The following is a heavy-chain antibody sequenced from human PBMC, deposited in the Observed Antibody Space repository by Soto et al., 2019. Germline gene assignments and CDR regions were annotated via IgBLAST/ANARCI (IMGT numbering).Heavy chain of an antibody. J-gene: IGHJ4*02. CDR2: ISSSGGTI. Sequence: PWGSLRLSCGASGFTFSDDYMSWIRQAPGKGLEWVSYISSSGGTIYYADSVKGRFTISRDNAKNSLFLQMNSLRADDTAVYYCARASSPRDPWLDYWGQGTLVTVSS. CDR3: ARASSPRDPWLDY. V-gene: IGHV3-11*01. D-gene: IGHD5-18*01. CDR1: GFTFSDDY.